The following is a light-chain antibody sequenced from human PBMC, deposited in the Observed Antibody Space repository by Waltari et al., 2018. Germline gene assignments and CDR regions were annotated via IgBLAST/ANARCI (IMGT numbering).Light chain of an antibody. CDR1: SSNIGAPYN. CDR3: QSYDSSLSGLVV. J-gene: IGLJ2*01. CDR2: RDN. V-gene: IGLV1-40*01. Sequence: QSVLTQPPSVSGAPGQRVTISCTGSSSNIGAPYNVHWYQQLPGTAPNLLICRDNNRPSGVPARLSGSKSDTSAYLAITGRQAEDEADYYCQSYDSSLSGLVVFGGGTKLTVL.